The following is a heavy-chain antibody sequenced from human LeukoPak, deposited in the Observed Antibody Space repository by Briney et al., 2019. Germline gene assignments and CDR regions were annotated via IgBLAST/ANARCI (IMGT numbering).Heavy chain of an antibody. CDR3: ARAPYCTNGVCSFDY. CDR1: GYTFTSYG. D-gene: IGHD2-8*01. Sequence: ASVKVSCKASGYTFTSYGISWVRQAPGQGLEWMGWISAYNGNTNYAQKLQGRVTMTTDTSTSTAYMELRSLRSDDTAVYYCARAPYCTNGVCSFDYWGQGTLVTVSS. CDR2: ISAYNGNT. V-gene: IGHV1-18*01. J-gene: IGHJ4*02.